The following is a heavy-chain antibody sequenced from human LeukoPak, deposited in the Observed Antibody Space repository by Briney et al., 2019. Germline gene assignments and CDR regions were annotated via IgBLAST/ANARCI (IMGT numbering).Heavy chain of an antibody. CDR1: GFTVRNNY. J-gene: IGHJ4*02. CDR2: IYSGDST. CDR3: AKSPRGVATGFDY. V-gene: IGHV3-53*01. D-gene: IGHD5-12*01. Sequence: PGGSLRLSCAASGFTVRNNYMTWVRQAPGKGLEWVSIIYSGDSTYYADSVKGRFTISRDNSKNTLYLQMNSLRAEDTAVYYCAKSPRGVATGFDYWGQGTLVTVSS.